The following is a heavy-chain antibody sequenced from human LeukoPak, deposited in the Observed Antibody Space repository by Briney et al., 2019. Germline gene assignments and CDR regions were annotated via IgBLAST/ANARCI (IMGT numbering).Heavy chain of an antibody. CDR2: INHSGST. CDR1: GGSISSGSYY. CDR3: ARVARDGYNYVY. V-gene: IGHV4-39*07. J-gene: IGHJ4*02. D-gene: IGHD5-24*01. Sequence: NPSETLSLTCTVSGGSISSGSYYWSWIRQPPGKGLEWIGEINHSGSTNYNPSLKSRVTISVDTSKNQFSLKLSSVTAADTAVYYCARVARDGYNYVYWGQGTLVTVSS.